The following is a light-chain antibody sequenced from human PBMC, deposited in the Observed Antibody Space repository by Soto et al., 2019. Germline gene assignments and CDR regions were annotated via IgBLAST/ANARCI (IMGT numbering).Light chain of an antibody. J-gene: IGKJ4*01. Sequence: DIQMTQSPSTLSASVGDRVTITCRARQNINRWLAWYQQRPGKAPNLLIHKASTFEVGVPSRVSGSASGSEFARTISSRQPDDFAVYFCRQYNVYPLSFGGGTKVESK. CDR1: QNINRW. CDR3: RQYNVYPLS. CDR2: KAS. V-gene: IGKV1-5*03.